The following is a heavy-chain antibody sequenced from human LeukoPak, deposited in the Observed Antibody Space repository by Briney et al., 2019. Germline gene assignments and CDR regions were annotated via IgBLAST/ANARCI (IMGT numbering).Heavy chain of an antibody. CDR1: GYTFTSYA. CDR2: INAGNGNT. V-gene: IGHV1-3*01. Sequence: ASVKVSCKASGYTFTSYAVHWVRQAPGQRLEWMGWINAGNGNTKYSQKFQGRVTITRDTSASTAYMELSSLRSEGTAVYYCARDKGYCSSTSCYDYYYYGMDVWGKGTTVTVSS. J-gene: IGHJ6*04. D-gene: IGHD2-2*01. CDR3: ARDKGYCSSTSCYDYYYYGMDV.